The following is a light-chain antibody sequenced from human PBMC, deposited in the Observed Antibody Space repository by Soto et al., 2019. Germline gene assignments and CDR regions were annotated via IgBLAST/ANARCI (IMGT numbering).Light chain of an antibody. CDR2: DAS. V-gene: IGKV3D-11*02. CDR1: QSVSSY. CDR3: QQRSNWPIT. J-gene: IGKJ5*01. Sequence: EIVLTQSPATLSLSPGERATLSCRASQSVSSYLAWYQQKPGQAPRLLIYDASNRATGTPARFSGSGPGTDFPLTIRSLEPEDFAVYYCQQRSNWPITFGQGTRLEIK.